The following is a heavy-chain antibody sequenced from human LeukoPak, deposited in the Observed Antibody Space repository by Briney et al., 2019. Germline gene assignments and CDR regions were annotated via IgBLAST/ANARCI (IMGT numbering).Heavy chain of an antibody. CDR2: IYHSGST. V-gene: IGHV4-59*12. Sequence: PSETLSLTCTVSGGSISSYSWSWIRQPPGKGLEWIGYIYHSGSTNYNPSLKSRVIISVDTSKNQFSLKLSSVTAADTAVYYCAREGKITMVRGVIRYYYMDVWGKGTTVTISS. J-gene: IGHJ6*03. D-gene: IGHD3-10*01. CDR1: GGSISSYS. CDR3: AREGKITMVRGVIRYYYMDV.